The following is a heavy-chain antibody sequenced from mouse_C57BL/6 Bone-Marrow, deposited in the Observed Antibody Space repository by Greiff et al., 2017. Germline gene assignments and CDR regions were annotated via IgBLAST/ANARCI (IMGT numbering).Heavy chain of an antibody. CDR1: GYTFTSYW. V-gene: IGHV1-64*01. CDR3: ARWDFDY. Sequence: QVQLKQPGAELVKPGASVKLSCEASGYTFTSYWMHWVKQRPGPGLEWIGMIHPNSGSTNYNETFKSKATLTVDKSSSTAYMQLSSLTSEDSAVYYCARWDFDYWGQGTTLTVSS. CDR2: IHPNSGST. J-gene: IGHJ2*01.